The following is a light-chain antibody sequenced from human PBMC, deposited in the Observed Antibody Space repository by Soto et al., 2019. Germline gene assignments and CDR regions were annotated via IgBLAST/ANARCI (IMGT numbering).Light chain of an antibody. CDR3: QSYDSSLSGYV. CDR1: SSNIGAGYD. CDR2: AYN. J-gene: IGLJ1*01. V-gene: IGLV1-40*01. Sequence: QPVLTQPPSVSGAPGQRVTISCTGSSSNIGAGYDVHWYQQLPGTAPNLLIYAYNNRPSGVPDRFSGSKSGTSASLAITGLQAEDEADYYCQSYDSSLSGYVFGTGTKLTVL.